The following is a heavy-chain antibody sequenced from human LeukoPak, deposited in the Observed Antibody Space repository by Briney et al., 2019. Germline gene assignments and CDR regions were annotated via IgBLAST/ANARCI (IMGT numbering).Heavy chain of an antibody. CDR1: GGSISSSTYY. J-gene: IGHJ4*02. Sequence: SETLSLTCTVSGGSISSSTYYWGWIRQPPGRGLEWIGTIYYSGSTYYNPSLKSRVTISVDTSKNQFSLKLSSVTAADTAVYYCARGLRVATDYFDYWGQGTLVTVSS. V-gene: IGHV4-39*07. CDR2: IYYSGST. D-gene: IGHD5-12*01. CDR3: ARGLRVATDYFDY.